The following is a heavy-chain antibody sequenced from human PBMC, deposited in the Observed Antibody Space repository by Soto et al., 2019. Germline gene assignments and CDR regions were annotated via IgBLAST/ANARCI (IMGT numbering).Heavy chain of an antibody. CDR1: GYPFSSYA. V-gene: IGHV3-23*01. CDR3: PKVRRFGELRSLY. D-gene: IGHD3-10*01. CDR2: IGVSGDTT. Sequence: EAQLLVTGGGLVQHGGSLRLSSAASGYPFSSYAMSWVRQAPGKGLEWVSDIGVSGDTTYYAVSVKGRFTIARDNSKNTLYLQMGSLRAEEPAVYYCPKVRRFGELRSLYWGQGTLVTVSS. J-gene: IGHJ4*02.